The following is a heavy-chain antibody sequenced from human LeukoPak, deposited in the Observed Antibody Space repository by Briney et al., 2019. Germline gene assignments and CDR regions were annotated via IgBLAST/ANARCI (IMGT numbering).Heavy chain of an antibody. Sequence: GGSLRLSCAASGFTFSSYWMSWVRQAPGKGLEWVANIKQDGSEKYYGDSVKGRFTISRDNSKNTLYLQMNSLRAEDTAVYYCAREELLWFGELLVPSAFDIWGQGTMVTVSS. CDR2: IKQDGSEK. CDR1: GFTFSSYW. J-gene: IGHJ3*02. D-gene: IGHD3-10*01. V-gene: IGHV3-7*01. CDR3: AREELLWFGELLVPSAFDI.